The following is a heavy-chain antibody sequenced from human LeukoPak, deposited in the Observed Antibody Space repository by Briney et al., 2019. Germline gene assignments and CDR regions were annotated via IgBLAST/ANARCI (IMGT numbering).Heavy chain of an antibody. Sequence: GGSLRLSCAASGFTFSSYGMHWVRQPPGKGLEWVAFIRYDGSNKYYADSVKGRFTISRDNSKNTLYLQMNSLRAEDTAVYYCAKDSYYDSSGYWGDYYYMDVWGKGTTVTVSS. D-gene: IGHD3-22*01. J-gene: IGHJ6*03. V-gene: IGHV3-30*02. CDR3: AKDSYYDSSGYWGDYYYMDV. CDR2: IRYDGSNK. CDR1: GFTFSSYG.